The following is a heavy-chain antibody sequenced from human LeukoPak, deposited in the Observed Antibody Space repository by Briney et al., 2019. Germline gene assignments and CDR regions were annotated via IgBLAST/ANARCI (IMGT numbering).Heavy chain of an antibody. CDR2: INPSGGST. CDR3: AREPGSGSYYIDYYYYGMDV. Sequence: GASVKGSCKASGYTFTSYYMHWVRQAPGQGLEWMGIINPSGGSTSYAQKFQGRVTMTRDTSTSTVYMELSSLRSEDTAVYYCAREPGSGSYYIDYYYYGMDVWGQGTTVTVSS. CDR1: GYTFTSYY. V-gene: IGHV1-46*01. D-gene: IGHD3-10*01. J-gene: IGHJ6*02.